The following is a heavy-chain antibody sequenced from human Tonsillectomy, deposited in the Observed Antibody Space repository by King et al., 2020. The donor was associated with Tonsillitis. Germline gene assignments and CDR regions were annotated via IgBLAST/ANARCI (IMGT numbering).Heavy chain of an antibody. V-gene: IGHV1-18*04. CDR3: VRGPWGIFRLFIPSWYGSNWFDP. D-gene: IGHD3-3*01. Sequence: VQLVQSGAEVKKPGASVKVSCKASGYTFTSYGISWVRQAPGQGLEWMGCISAYNGNTNYAQKLQGRVTMTTDTSTSTTYMELRSLRSDDTAVYYCVRGPWGIFRLFIPSWYGSNWFDPWGQGTLVTVSS. J-gene: IGHJ5*02. CDR2: ISAYNGNT. CDR1: GYTFTSYG.